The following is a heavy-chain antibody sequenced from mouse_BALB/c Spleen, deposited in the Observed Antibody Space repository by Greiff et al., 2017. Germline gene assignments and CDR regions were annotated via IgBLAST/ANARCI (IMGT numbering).Heavy chain of an antibody. J-gene: IGHJ1*01. CDR2: IYPYNGGT. Sequence: EVKLQESGPELVKPGASVKISCKASGYTFTDYNMHWVKQSHGKSLEWIGYIYPYNGGTGYNQKFKGKATLTVDTSSSTAYMELRSLTSEDSAVYYWASHYYCGSSYWYFDVWGAGTTVTVSS. D-gene: IGHD1-1*01. CDR3: ASHYYCGSSYWYFDV. V-gene: IGHV1S29*02. CDR1: GYTFTDYN.